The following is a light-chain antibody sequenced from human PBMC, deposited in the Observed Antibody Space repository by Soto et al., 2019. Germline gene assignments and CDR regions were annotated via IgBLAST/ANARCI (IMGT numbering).Light chain of an antibody. CDR3: QQYNSYPWT. Sequence: DIQMTQSPSTLSASVGDRVTITCRASQSIRSWLAWYQQKPGKAPKLLIYKASSLESGVPSRFSGSGSGTEFTLTISSVQPDDFATYYCQQYNSYPWTFGQGTKVEIK. CDR1: QSIRSW. J-gene: IGKJ1*01. CDR2: KAS. V-gene: IGKV1-5*03.